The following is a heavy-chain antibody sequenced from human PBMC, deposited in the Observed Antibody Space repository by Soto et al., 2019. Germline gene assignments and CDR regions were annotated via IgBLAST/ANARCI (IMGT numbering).Heavy chain of an antibody. CDR2: ISNTSRTI. V-gene: IGHV3-11*01. CDR3: VRRDFGDYADSFHP. CDR1: GFSFSEYY. J-gene: IGHJ4*03. Sequence: QVQLLESGGGLVRPGGSLRLSCAASGFSFSEYYMTWTRQAPGKGLEWLSYISNTSRTIYYAESVKGRFTISRDNAANLLYLQMKSLRAEDTAVYYCVRRDFGDYADSFHPWGRGTLVTVSS. D-gene: IGHD4-17*01.